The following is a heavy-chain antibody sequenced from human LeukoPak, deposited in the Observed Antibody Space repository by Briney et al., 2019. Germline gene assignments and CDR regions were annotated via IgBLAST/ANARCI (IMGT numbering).Heavy chain of an antibody. CDR3: ARLRLVGATGLNFDY. D-gene: IGHD1-26*01. V-gene: IGHV3-74*03. Sequence: SGGSLRLSCVASGVTSRNSWMHWVRQAPGKGLVWVSRITIDGSSTTYADSVKGRFTISRDSAKNTLYLQMNSLRAEDTAVYYCARLRLVGATGLNFDYWGQGTLVTVSS. CDR1: GVTSRNSW. CDR2: ITIDGSST. J-gene: IGHJ4*02.